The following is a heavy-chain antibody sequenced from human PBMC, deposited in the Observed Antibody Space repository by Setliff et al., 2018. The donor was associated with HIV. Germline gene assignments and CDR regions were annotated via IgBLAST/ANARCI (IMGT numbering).Heavy chain of an antibody. CDR2: VSAYNGNT. CDR1: GYTFTSYG. D-gene: IGHD2-15*01. V-gene: IGHV1-18*01. J-gene: IGHJ3*02. Sequence: ASVKVSCKASGYTFTSYGISWVRQAPGQGLEWMGWVSAYNGNTNYAQKLQGRVTMTTDTSTSTAYMELRSLRSDDTAVYYCARDIVVVVAAPDAFDSWGQGTMV. CDR3: ARDIVVVVAAPDAFDS.